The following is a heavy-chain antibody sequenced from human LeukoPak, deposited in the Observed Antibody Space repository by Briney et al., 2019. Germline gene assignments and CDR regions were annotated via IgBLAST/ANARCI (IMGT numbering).Heavy chain of an antibody. CDR3: AARGYSGSYYFNYYYYGMDV. CDR2: IIPIFGTA. J-gene: IGHJ6*02. V-gene: IGHV1-69*13. Sequence: ASVKVSCKASGGTFSSYAISWVRQAPGQGLEWMGGIIPIFGTANYAQKFQGRVTITADESTRTAYMELSSLRSEDTAVYYCAARGYSGSYYFNYYYYGMDVWGQGTTVTVSS. CDR1: GGTFSSYA. D-gene: IGHD1-26*01.